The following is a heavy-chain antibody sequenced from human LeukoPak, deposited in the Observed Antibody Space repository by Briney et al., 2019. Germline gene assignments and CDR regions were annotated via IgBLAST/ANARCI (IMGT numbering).Heavy chain of an antibody. D-gene: IGHD5-18*01. Sequence: PGGSLTLSCAASGCTFTKARMGWVRQSPGKGLEWFGLIKSRIDGGTSDYAATVKGRFTISRDDSKHTLYLQMNSLKSEDTAVYYCTTGYGHSDFDYWGQGTLVTVSS. CDR1: GCTFTKAR. V-gene: IGHV3-15*01. CDR2: IKSRIDGGTS. CDR3: TTGYGHSDFDY. J-gene: IGHJ4*02.